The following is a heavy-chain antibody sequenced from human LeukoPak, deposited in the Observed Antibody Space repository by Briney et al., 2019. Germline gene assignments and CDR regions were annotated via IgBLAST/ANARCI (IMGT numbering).Heavy chain of an antibody. J-gene: IGHJ4*02. D-gene: IGHD3-10*01. CDR2: INSDGSST. Sequence: GGSLRLSCAASGFTFSSYWMHWVRQAPGKGLVWVSRINSDGSSTSYADSVKGRFTISRDNAKSTLYLQMNSLRAEDTAVYYCARMRDYYGSGSYYGGDYWGQGTLVTVSS. CDR1: GFTFSSYW. CDR3: ARMRDYYGSGSYYGGDY. V-gene: IGHV3-74*01.